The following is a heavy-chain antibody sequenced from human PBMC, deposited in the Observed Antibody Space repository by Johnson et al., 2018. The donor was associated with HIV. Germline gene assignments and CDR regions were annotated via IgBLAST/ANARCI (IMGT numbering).Heavy chain of an antibody. D-gene: IGHD2-15*01. CDR1: GFTVSSNY. CDR2: IGTAGDT. J-gene: IGHJ3*02. Sequence: VQLVESGGGLVQPGGSLRLSCAASGFTVSSNYMSWVRQAPGKGLEWVSAIGTAGDTYYADSVKGRFTISRDNSKNTLYLQMNSLRAEDTAVYYCATPQEGYSAFDIWGQGTMVTVSS. CDR3: ATPQEGYSAFDI. V-gene: IGHV3-66*02.